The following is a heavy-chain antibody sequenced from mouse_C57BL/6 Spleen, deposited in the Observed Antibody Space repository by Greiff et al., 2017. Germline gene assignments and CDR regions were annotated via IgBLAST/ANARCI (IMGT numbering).Heavy chain of an antibody. CDR2: IRSKSSNYAT. CDR1: GFTFNTYA. D-gene: IGHD4-1*01. V-gene: IGHV10-3*01. J-gene: IGHJ1*03. CDR3: VREGKLGYFDV. Sequence: EVNVVESGGGLVQPKGSLKLSCAASGFTFNTYAMHWVRQAPGKGLEWVARIRSKSSNYATYYADSVKDRFTISRDDSQSMLYLQMNHLKNEDTAMYYCVREGKLGYFDVWGTGTTVTVSS.